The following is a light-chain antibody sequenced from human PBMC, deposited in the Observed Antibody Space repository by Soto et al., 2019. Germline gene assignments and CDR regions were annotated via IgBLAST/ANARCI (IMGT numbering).Light chain of an antibody. CDR3: QQYNNLYT. Sequence: ETVMTQSPGTLSVSPGETVTVSCRASQSVSSNLAWYQQKPGQASRLLIYATSTRATGIPARFSGSGSGTDFTLTISSLQFEDFAVYYCQQYNNLYTFGQGTRLEIK. CDR1: QSVSSN. J-gene: IGKJ5*01. V-gene: IGKV3-15*01. CDR2: ATS.